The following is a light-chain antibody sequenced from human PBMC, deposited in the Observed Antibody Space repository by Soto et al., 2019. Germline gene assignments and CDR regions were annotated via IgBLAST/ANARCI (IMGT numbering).Light chain of an antibody. V-gene: IGLV1-47*01. Sequence: QSVLTQPPSASGTPGQRVTISCYGSSSNIGSNYVYWYQQLPGTAPKLLIYRNNQRPSGVPDRFSGSKSGTSASLAISGLRSEDEADYYWAAWDDSLSGHVVFGGGTKLTVL. CDR1: SSNIGSNY. J-gene: IGLJ2*01. CDR3: AAWDDSLSGHVV. CDR2: RNN.